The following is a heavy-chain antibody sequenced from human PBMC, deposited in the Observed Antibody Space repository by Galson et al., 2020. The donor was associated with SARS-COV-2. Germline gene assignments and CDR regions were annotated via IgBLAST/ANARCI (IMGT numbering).Heavy chain of an antibody. D-gene: IGHD3-22*01. CDR1: GGSISSGGYY. V-gene: IGHV4-31*03. CDR2: IYYSGST. CDR3: ARGKGPKWLSNGLDAFDI. Sequence: LTSTVPGGSISSGGYYWSWLRQHPGKGLEWIGYIYYSGSTYYNPSLKSRVTISVDTSKNQFSLKLSSVTAADTAVYYCARGKGPKWLSNGLDAFDIWGQGTMVTVSS. J-gene: IGHJ3*02.